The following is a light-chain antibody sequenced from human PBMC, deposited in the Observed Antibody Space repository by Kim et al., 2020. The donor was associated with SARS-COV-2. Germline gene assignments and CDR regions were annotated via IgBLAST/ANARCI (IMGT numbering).Light chain of an antibody. CDR2: DAS. CDR3: QRYDNWPLT. Sequence: SPGERATLSCRASQTVRNNVLAWYQQKPGQAPRLLIYDASTRATGIPARFSGSGSGTEFTLTISSLQSEDFAVYYCQRYDNWPLTFGGGTKVDIK. V-gene: IGKV3-15*01. CDR1: QTVRNN. J-gene: IGKJ4*01.